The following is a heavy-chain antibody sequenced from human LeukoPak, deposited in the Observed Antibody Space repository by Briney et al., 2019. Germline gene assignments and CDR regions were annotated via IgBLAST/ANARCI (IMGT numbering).Heavy chain of an antibody. CDR3: ARSSRGHFHYYYYGMDV. CDR2: IIPIFGTA. V-gene: IGHV1-69*01. CDR1: GGTFSSYA. Sequence: SVKASCTASGGTFSSYAISWVRQAPGQGLEWMGGIIPIFGTADYAQNFQGRVTITADEPTSTAYMELSSLRSEDTAVYYCARSSRGHFHYYYYGMDVWGQGTTVTVSS. D-gene: IGHD6-25*01. J-gene: IGHJ6*02.